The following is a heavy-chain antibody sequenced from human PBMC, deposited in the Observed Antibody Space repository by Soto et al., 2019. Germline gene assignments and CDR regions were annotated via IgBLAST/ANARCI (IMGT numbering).Heavy chain of an antibody. J-gene: IGHJ4*02. CDR3: ARDRRYSGYDLVFDY. CDR1: GFTFSSYW. D-gene: IGHD5-12*01. V-gene: IGHV3-7*03. Sequence: GGSLRPSCAASGFTFSSYWMSWVCQAPGKGLEWVANIKQDGSEKYYVDSVKGRFTISRDNAKNSLYLQMNSLRAEDTAVYYCARDRRYSGYDLVFDYWGQGTLVTVSS. CDR2: IKQDGSEK.